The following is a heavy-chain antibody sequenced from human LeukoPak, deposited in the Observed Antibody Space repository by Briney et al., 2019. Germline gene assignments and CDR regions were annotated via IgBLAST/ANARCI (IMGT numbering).Heavy chain of an antibody. CDR1: GFHFSTYN. Sequence: PGGSLRLSCAASGFHFSTYNMNWVRQAPGKGLEWVATIKYDGSEKAYVDSVEGRFIISRDNSKNSVFLQMDSLRAEDTAVYYCATRNNFEYWGQGTLVTVSS. J-gene: IGHJ4*02. CDR3: ATRNNFEY. V-gene: IGHV3-7*01. CDR2: IKYDGSEK. D-gene: IGHD1/OR15-1a*01.